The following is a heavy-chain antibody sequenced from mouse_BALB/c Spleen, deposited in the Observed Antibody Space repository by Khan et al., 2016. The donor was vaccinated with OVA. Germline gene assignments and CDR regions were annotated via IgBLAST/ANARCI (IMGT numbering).Heavy chain of an antibody. CDR3: TRKLRLGGFAY. CDR1: EFSLTDYG. V-gene: IGHV2-6-7*01. Sequence: QVQLKESGPGLVAPSQSLSITCTVSEFSLTDYGVNWVRQPPGKGLEWLGMIWGDGSTDYNSALKSRLSISKDNSKSQVFLKMNSLQTDDTARYYCTRKLRLGGFAYWGQGTLVTVSA. CDR2: IWGDGST. J-gene: IGHJ3*01. D-gene: IGHD1-2*01.